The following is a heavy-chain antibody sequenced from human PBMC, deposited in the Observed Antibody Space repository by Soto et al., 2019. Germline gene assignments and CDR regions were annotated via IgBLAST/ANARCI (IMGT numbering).Heavy chain of an antibody. CDR1: GGTFSSYA. CDR2: IIPIFGTA. Sequence: SVKVSCKASGGTFSSYAISWVRQAPGQGLEWMGGIIPIFGTANYAQKFQGRVTITADESTSTAYMELSSLRSEDTAVYYCAILDLPPHNTAMARLGYWGQGTLVTVSS. V-gene: IGHV1-69*13. D-gene: IGHD5-18*01. CDR3: AILDLPPHNTAMARLGY. J-gene: IGHJ4*02.